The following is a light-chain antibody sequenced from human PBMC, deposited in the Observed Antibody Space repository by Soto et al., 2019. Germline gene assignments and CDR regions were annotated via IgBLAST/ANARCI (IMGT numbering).Light chain of an antibody. V-gene: IGLV4-69*01. CDR2: LNSDGSH. CDR1: SGHSSYA. CDR3: QTWGTGIHV. Sequence: CTLSSGHSSYAIAWHQQQPEKGPRYLMKLNSDGSHSKGDGIPDRFSGSSSGAERYLTISSLQSEDEADYYCQTWGTGIHVFGGGTQLTVL. J-gene: IGLJ7*01.